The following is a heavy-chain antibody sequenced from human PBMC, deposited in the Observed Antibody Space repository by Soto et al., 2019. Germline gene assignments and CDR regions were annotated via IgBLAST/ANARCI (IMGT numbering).Heavy chain of an antibody. Sequence: GASVKVSCKASGNTFTTYYIHWVRQAPGQGLVWMGIIYPDGVSTSYAQKFQGRVTMTRDTSTSTVYMELSRLTSEDTAVYYCAAQERPTDPISSDYWGQGTPVTVSS. D-gene: IGHD3-3*02. V-gene: IGHV1-46*01. CDR2: IYPDGVST. J-gene: IGHJ4*02. CDR3: AAQERPTDPISSDY. CDR1: GNTFTTYY.